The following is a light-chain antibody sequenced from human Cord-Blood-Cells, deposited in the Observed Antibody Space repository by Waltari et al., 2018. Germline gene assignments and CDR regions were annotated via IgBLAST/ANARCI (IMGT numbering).Light chain of an antibody. CDR2: KDS. J-gene: IGLJ2*01. V-gene: IGLV3-25*03. CDR3: QSADSSGTYVV. CDR1: ALPKQY. Sequence: SYELTQPPSVSVSPGQTARITCSGDALPKQYAYWYQQKPGQAPVLVIYKDSERPSGIPERFSGSSSGTTVTLNISGVQAEDEADDYWQSADSSGTYVVFGGGTKLTVL.